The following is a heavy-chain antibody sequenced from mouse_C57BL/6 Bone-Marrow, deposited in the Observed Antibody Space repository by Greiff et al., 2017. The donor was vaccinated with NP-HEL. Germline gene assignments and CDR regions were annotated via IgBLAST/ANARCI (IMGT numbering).Heavy chain of an antibody. D-gene: IGHD4-1*02. Sequence: EVQLQESGPGMVKPSQSLSLTCTVTGYSITSGYDWHWIRHFPGNKLEWMGYISYSGSTNYNPSLKSRISITHDTSKNHFFLKLNSVTTEDTATYYCARGPNWDYFDYWGQGTTLTVSS. V-gene: IGHV3-1*01. CDR3: ARGPNWDYFDY. CDR1: GYSITSGYD. J-gene: IGHJ2*01. CDR2: ISYSGST.